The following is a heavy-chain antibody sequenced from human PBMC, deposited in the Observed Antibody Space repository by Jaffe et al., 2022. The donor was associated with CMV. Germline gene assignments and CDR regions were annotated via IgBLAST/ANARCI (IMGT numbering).Heavy chain of an antibody. V-gene: IGHV1-24*01. J-gene: IGHJ6*03. CDR2: FDPEDGET. CDR3: ATRNSSSWYTPTNPPTGYMDV. Sequence: QVQLVQSGAEVKKPGASVKVSCKVSGYTLTELSMHWVRQAPGKGLEWMGGFDPEDGETIYAQKFQGRVTMTEDTSTDTAYMELSSLRSEDTAVYYCATRNSSSWYTPTNPPTGYMDVWGKGTTVTVSS. CDR1: GYTLTELS. D-gene: IGHD6-13*01.